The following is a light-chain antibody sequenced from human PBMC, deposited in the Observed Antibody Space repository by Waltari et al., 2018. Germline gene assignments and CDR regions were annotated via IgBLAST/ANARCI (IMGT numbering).Light chain of an antibody. CDR1: QSVSSY. CDR2: DAS. CDR3: QQRSNWPPLT. Sequence: EIVSTQSPATLSLSPGARATLSCRASQSVSSYLAWYQQKPGQAPRLLIYDASNRATGIPARFSGSGSGTDFTLTISSLEPEDFAVYYCQQRSNWPPLTFGGGTKVEIK. V-gene: IGKV3-11*01. J-gene: IGKJ4*01.